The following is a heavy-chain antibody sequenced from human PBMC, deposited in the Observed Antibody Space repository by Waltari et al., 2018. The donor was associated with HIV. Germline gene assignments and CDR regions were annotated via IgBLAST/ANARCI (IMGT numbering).Heavy chain of an antibody. Sequence: QLQLQESGPGLVKPSETLSLTCTVSGGSISSSSYYWGWIRQPPGKGLEWIGSIYYSGSTYYNPSLKSRVTISVDTSISTAYMELSRLRSDDTAVYYCARVGHGYCSSSSCYQDNWFDPWGQGTLVTVSS. CDR3: ARVGHGYCSSSSCYQDNWFDP. D-gene: IGHD2-2*03. CDR2: IYYSGST. V-gene: IGHV4-39*02. J-gene: IGHJ5*02. CDR1: GGSISSSSYY.